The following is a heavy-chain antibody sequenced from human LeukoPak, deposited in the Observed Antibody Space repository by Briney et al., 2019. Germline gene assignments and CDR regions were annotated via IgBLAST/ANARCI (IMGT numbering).Heavy chain of an antibody. Sequence: SQTLSLTCAISGDRVSSNSAAWNWIRQSPSRGLEWLGRTYYRSKWHYDYAESVKCRITVNPDTSKNQFSLQLNSVTPEDAAVYYCARQSSTDYYYYGLDVWGQGTTVAVSS. CDR1: GDRVSSNSAA. J-gene: IGHJ6*02. D-gene: IGHD1-1*01. V-gene: IGHV6-1*01. CDR3: ARQSSTDYYYYGLDV. CDR2: TYYRSKWHY.